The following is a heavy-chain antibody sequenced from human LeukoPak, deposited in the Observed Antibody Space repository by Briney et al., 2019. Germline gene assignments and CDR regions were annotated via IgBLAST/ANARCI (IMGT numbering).Heavy chain of an antibody. CDR2: ISGSGDST. CDR3: AKDPLGSSSINWFDP. Sequence: PGGSLRLSCAASGFTFSSYAMSWVRQAPGKGLEWVSAISGSGDSTYYADSVKGRFTISRDNSKNTLYLQINSLRAEDTAVYYCAKDPLGSSSINWFDPWGQGTLVTVSS. D-gene: IGHD6-13*01. CDR1: GFTFSSYA. V-gene: IGHV3-23*01. J-gene: IGHJ5*02.